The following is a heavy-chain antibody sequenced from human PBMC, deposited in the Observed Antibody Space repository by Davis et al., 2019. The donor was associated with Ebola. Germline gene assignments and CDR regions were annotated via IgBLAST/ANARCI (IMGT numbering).Heavy chain of an antibody. CDR2: TYYMSKWYN. J-gene: IGHJ6*04. CDR3: ARGWLRGGMDV. V-gene: IGHV6-1*01. D-gene: IGHD5-18*01. CDR1: GDSVSSAG. Sequence: PSETLSLTCAISGDSVSSAGWNWIRQSPSRGLEWLGRTYYMSKWYNDYAPSVVGRISINADTSKNHFSLQLNSVTPEDTALYYCARGWLRGGMDVWGEGTTVTVSS.